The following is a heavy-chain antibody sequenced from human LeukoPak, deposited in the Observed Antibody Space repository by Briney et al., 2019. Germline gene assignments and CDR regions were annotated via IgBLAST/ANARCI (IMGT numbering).Heavy chain of an antibody. CDR2: VHYSGNT. V-gene: IGHV4-59*01. CDR1: GGSPTSYY. J-gene: IGHJ5*02. D-gene: IGHD1-7*01. Sequence: AETLSLTCTVSGGSPTSYYWTWIRQPPGKGLEWIGFVHYSGNTNYNASLKSRVTISVDTSKNQFSLNLPSVTAADTAVYYCARGGWNFWFDLWGQGTLVTVSS. CDR3: ARGGWNFWFDL.